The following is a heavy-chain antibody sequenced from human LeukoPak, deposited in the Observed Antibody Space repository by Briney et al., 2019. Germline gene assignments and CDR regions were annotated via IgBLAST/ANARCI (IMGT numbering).Heavy chain of an antibody. CDR3: AKDPSNNWDEGWFDP. Sequence: GGSLRLSCAASGFTVSSNHMSWVRQAPGKGLEWVSATSGSGGSTDYADSVKGRFTISRDNSKNTLYLQMNSLSAEDTAVYYCAKDPSNNWDEGWFDPWGQGTLVTVSS. V-gene: IGHV3-23*01. D-gene: IGHD1-1*01. J-gene: IGHJ5*02. CDR2: TSGSGGST. CDR1: GFTVSSNH.